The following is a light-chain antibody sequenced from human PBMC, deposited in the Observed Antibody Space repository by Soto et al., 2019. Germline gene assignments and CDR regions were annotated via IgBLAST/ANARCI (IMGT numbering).Light chain of an antibody. V-gene: IGLV1-44*01. CDR3: AAWDDSLNSVV. CDR1: SSNIGSHS. Sequence: QSVLTQPPSASGTPGQRVTISCSGSSSNIGSHSVNWYQQLPGTAPKLLIYSNNRRPSGVPDRFSGSKSGTSVSLAISGLQSEDEADYYCAAWDDSLNSVVLGGGTKLTVL. J-gene: IGLJ2*01. CDR2: SNN.